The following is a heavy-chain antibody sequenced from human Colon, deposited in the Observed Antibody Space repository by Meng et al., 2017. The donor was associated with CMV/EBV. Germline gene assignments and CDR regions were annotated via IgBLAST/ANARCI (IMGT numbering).Heavy chain of an antibody. CDR3: ATGGGTQAAALGVFDF. V-gene: IGHV3-33*07. Sequence: TCQSHGLFWVRPAPGKGLEWVASISSDGSDKFYADSVKGRFLISRDNSKNTQFLEMTSLKDEDTALYFCATGGGTQAAALGVFDFWGQGTLVTVSS. D-gene: IGHD6-25*01. CDR2: ISSDGSDK. CDR1: TCQSHG. J-gene: IGHJ4*02.